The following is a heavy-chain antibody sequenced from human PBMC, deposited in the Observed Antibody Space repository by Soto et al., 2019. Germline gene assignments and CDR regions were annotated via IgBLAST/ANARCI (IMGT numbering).Heavy chain of an antibody. Sequence: GGSLRLSCAASGFNFRNFYMHWVRQAPGKGPVWVSRINPDGSATTYADSVKGRFTISRGNAKNTLFLQMNSLRVDDTAIYYCAKRFLALAGGWYLDSWGQGTLVTVSS. CDR2: INPDGSAT. CDR3: AKRFLALAGGWYLDS. CDR1: GFNFRNFY. V-gene: IGHV3-74*03. D-gene: IGHD6-19*01. J-gene: IGHJ4*02.